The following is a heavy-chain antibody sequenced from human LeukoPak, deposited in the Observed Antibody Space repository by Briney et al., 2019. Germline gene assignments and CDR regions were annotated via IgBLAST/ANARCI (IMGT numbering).Heavy chain of an antibody. CDR2: INPNSGGT. CDR3: ARDGVRLRPVEYNWFDP. Sequence: ASVKVSCKASGYTFTGYYMHWVRQAPGQGLEWMGWINPNSGGTNYAQKFQGRVTMTRDTSISTAYMELSRLRSDDTAVYYCARDGVRLRPVEYNWFDPWGQGTLVTVSS. J-gene: IGHJ5*02. CDR1: GYTFTGYY. V-gene: IGHV1-2*02. D-gene: IGHD6-25*01.